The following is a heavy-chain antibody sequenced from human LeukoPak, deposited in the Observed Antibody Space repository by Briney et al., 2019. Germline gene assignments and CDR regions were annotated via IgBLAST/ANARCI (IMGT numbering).Heavy chain of an antibody. J-gene: IGHJ4*02. CDR2: IIPIFGIA. V-gene: IGHV1-69*04. D-gene: IGHD6-19*01. Sequence: SVKVSCKASGGTFSSYAISWVRQAPGQGLEWMGRIIPIFGIANYAQKFQGRVTITADKSTSTAYMELSSLRSEDTAVYYCARDQVAGTGWFDYWGRGTLVTVSS. CDR3: ARDQVAGTGWFDY. CDR1: GGTFSSYA.